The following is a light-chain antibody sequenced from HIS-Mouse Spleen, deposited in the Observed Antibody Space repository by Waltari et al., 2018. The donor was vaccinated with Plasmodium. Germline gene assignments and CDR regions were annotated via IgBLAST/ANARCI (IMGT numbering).Light chain of an antibody. CDR2: EDS. Sequence: SYELTQPPSVSVSPGHTARTTCPGDALPKKSTYWYSQKSGQAPVLVIYEDSKRPSGIPERFSGSSSGTMATLTISGAQVEDEADYYCYSTDSSGNHRVFGGGTKLTVL. V-gene: IGLV3-10*01. CDR3: YSTDSSGNHRV. J-gene: IGLJ3*02. CDR1: ALPKKS.